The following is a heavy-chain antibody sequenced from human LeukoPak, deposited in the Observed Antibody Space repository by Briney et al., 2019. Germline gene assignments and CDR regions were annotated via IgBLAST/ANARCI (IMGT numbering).Heavy chain of an antibody. CDR2: INHSGST. CDR1: GGPFSGYY. Sequence: SETLSLTCAVYGGPFSGYYWSWIRQPPGKGLEWIGEINHSGSTNYNPSLKGRVTISVDTSKNQFSLKLSSVTAADTAVYYCARDGGTNYYYYYMDVWGKGTTVTVSS. D-gene: IGHD1-7*01. J-gene: IGHJ6*03. CDR3: ARDGGTNYYYYYMDV. V-gene: IGHV4-34*01.